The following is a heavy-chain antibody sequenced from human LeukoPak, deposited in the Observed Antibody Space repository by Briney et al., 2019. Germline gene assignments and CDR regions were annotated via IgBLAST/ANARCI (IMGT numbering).Heavy chain of an antibody. J-gene: IGHJ5*02. CDR2: IYTSGST. V-gene: IGHV4-61*02. Sequence: SQTLSLTCTVSGGSISSGSYYWSWIRQPAGKGLEWIGRIYTSGSTNYNPSLKSRVTISVDTSKNQFSLKLSSVTAADTAVYYCARCLNYYDSSGLRINWFDPWGQGTLVTVSS. CDR3: ARCLNYYDSSGLRINWFDP. D-gene: IGHD3-22*01. CDR1: GGSISSGSYY.